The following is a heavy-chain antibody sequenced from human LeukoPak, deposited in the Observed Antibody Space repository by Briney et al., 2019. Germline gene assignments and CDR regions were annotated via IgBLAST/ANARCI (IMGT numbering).Heavy chain of an antibody. CDR1: GGTFSSYT. Sequence: SVKVSCKASGGTFSSYTISWVRQAPGQGLEWMGRIIPILGIANYAQKFQCRVTITADKSTSTAYMELSSLRSEDTAVYYCARYIVGATEFDPWGQGTLVTVSS. CDR3: ARYIVGATEFDP. CDR2: IIPILGIA. V-gene: IGHV1-69*02. J-gene: IGHJ5*02. D-gene: IGHD1-26*01.